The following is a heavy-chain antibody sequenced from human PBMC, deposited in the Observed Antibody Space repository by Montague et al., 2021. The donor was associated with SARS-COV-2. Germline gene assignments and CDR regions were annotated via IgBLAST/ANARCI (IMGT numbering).Heavy chain of an antibody. CDR1: GGSFGVHY. V-gene: IGHV4-34*01. D-gene: IGHD3-10*01. CDR2: INRSGST. CDR3: AEGFTSWSGVGY. J-gene: IGHJ1*01. Sequence: SETLSLTCAVYGGSFGVHYWSWVRQPPGKGLELIWEINRSGSTNFNPSLKSRFTIAVDTSKNQFSLKLTSVTAADTAVDFCAEGFTSWSGVGYWGQGTLVTVSS.